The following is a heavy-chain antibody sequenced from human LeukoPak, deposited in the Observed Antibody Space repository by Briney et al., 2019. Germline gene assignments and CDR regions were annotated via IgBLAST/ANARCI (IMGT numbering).Heavy chain of an antibody. CDR1: GDSVSSNSAT. CDR2: TYYRSKWFN. CDR3: ASGHHFDY. V-gene: IGHV6-1*01. Sequence: SQTLSLTCAISGDSVSSNSATWNWIRQSPSRGLEWLGRTYYRSKWFNENAVSVKSRMTMNADTSKNQFSLHLKSVTPEDTAMYYCASGHHFDYWGQGTLVTVSS. J-gene: IGHJ4*02.